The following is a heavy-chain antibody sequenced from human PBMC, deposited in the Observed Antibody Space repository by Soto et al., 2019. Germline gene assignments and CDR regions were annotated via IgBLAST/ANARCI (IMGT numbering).Heavy chain of an antibody. CDR3: TRGYGAYVRDY. J-gene: IGHJ4*02. Sequence: EVQLVESGGGLVQPGESLKLSCAVSGFTFSGSAMHWVRQASGKGLEWVGRIRSKANNYAAAYAASVKGRFTISRDDSKKTAYLQMNSLKGEDPAVYYCTRGYGAYVRDYWGQGTLVTVSS. CDR1: GFTFSGSA. D-gene: IGHD4-17*01. CDR2: IRSKANNYAA. V-gene: IGHV3-73*01.